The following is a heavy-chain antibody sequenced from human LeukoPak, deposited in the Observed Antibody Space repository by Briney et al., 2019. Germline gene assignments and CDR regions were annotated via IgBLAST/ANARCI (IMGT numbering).Heavy chain of an antibody. J-gene: IGHJ4*02. CDR2: INHNGNVN. Sequence: GGSLRLSCAASGFTFSSYWMNWARQAPGKGLEWVASINHNGNVNYYVDSVKGRFTISRDNAKNSLYLQMSNLRAEDTAVYYCARDFYWGQGTLVTVSS. CDR1: GFTFSSYW. V-gene: IGHV3-7*03. CDR3: ARDFY.